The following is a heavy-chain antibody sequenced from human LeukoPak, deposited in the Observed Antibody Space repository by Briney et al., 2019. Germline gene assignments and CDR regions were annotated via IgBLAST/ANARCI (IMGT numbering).Heavy chain of an antibody. CDR3: ARVVWLYYYYMDV. V-gene: IGHV4-39*07. D-gene: IGHD5-12*01. J-gene: IGHJ6*03. CDR2: IYYSGST. CDR1: GGSISSGSYY. Sequence: SETLSLTCTVSGGSISSGSYYWGWIRQPPGKGLEWIGSIYYSGSTYYNPSLKSRVTISVDTSKNQFSLKLSSVTAADTAVYYCARVVWLYYYYMDVWGKGTTVTVSS.